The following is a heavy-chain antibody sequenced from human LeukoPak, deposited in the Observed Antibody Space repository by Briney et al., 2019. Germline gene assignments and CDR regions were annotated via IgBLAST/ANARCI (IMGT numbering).Heavy chain of an antibody. V-gene: IGHV3-30*03. CDR3: VYGDYAD. J-gene: IGHJ4*02. CDR2: ISYDGSNK. D-gene: IGHD4-17*01. Sequence: PGRSLRLSCAASGFTFSSYGMHWVRQAPGKGLEWVAVISYDGSNKYYADSVKGRFTISRGNSKNTLYLQMNSLRAEDTAVYYCVYGDYADWGQGTLVTVSS. CDR1: GFTFSSYG.